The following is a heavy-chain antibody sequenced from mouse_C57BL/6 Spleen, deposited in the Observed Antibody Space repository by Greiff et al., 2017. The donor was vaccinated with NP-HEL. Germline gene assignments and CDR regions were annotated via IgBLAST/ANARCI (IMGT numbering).Heavy chain of an antibody. Sequence: EVKLMESGGGLVQPGGSLKLSCAASGFTFSDYYMYWVRQTPEKRLEWVAYISNGGGSTYYPDTVKGRFTISRDNAKNTLYLQMSRLKSEDTAMYYCARDDYDSMDYWGQGTSVTVSS. V-gene: IGHV5-12*01. CDR2: ISNGGGST. CDR3: ARDDYDSMDY. CDR1: GFTFSDYY. J-gene: IGHJ4*01. D-gene: IGHD2-4*01.